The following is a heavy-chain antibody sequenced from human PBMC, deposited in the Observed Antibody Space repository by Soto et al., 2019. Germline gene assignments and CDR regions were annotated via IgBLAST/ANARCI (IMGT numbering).Heavy chain of an antibody. CDR3: ARSGIIRGPFDY. J-gene: IGHJ4*02. CDR2: ISSTSRTI. V-gene: IGHV3-11*01. D-gene: IGHD3-16*01. Sequence: QVHLVESGGDLVKPGGSLRLSCGASGFTFSDYYMTWLRQTPGKGLEWVSYISSTSRTIYYADSVKGQCTISRDNAKNSLYLQMDTLRAEDTAVYYGARSGIIRGPFDYRGQGTLVAVSS. CDR1: GFTFSDYY.